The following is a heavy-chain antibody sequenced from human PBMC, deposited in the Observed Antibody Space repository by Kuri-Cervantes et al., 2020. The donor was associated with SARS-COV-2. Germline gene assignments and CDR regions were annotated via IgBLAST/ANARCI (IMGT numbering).Heavy chain of an antibody. Sequence: SETLSLTCAVYGGSFSGYYWSWIRQPPGKGLEWIGEINHSGSTNYNPSLKSRVTISVDTSKNQFSLKLSSVTAADTAVYYCAGFYYYDSSGFVANYYYMDVWGKGTMVTVYS. CDR1: GGSFSGYY. D-gene: IGHD3-22*01. V-gene: IGHV4-34*01. CDR3: AGFYYYDSSGFVANYYYMDV. CDR2: INHSGST. J-gene: IGHJ6*03.